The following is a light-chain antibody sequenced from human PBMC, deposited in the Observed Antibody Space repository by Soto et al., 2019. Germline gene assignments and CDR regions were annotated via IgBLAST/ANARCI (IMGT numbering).Light chain of an antibody. Sequence: EIVLTQSPATLSLSPGERATLSCRASRSVNSYLAWYQQKPGQAPRLLIYDASNRATGIPARFSGSGSGTDFTLTIINLEPEDFAVYYCQQRTNWPPYTFGQGTKLEIK. CDR2: DAS. CDR3: QQRTNWPPYT. V-gene: IGKV3-11*01. CDR1: RSVNSY. J-gene: IGKJ2*01.